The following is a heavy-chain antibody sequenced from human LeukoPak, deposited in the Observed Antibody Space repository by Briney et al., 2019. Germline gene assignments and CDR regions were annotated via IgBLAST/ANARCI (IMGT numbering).Heavy chain of an antibody. CDR1: GYTFTSYA. V-gene: IGHV1-3*03. CDR2: INAGNGNT. D-gene: IGHD4-23*01. CDR3: ARRAGGYSHPYDY. J-gene: IGHJ4*02. Sequence: ASVTVSCTASGYTFTSYAMHWVRQAPGQRLEWMGWINAGNGNTKYSQEFQGRVTITRDTSASTAYMELSSLRSEDMAVYYCARRAGGYSHPYDYWGQGTLVTVSS.